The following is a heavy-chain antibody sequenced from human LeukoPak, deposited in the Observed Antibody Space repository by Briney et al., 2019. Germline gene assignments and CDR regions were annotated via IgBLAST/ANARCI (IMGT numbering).Heavy chain of an antibody. CDR2: ISAYNGNT. D-gene: IGHD3-10*01. CDR3: AKSNGYGLIDI. Sequence: ASVKVSCKASGYTFTSYTISWVRQAPGQGLEWMGWISAYNGNTNYAQKLQGRVTMTTDTSTNTAYMELRSLRSDDTAVYYCAKSNGYGLIDIWGQGTMVTVSS. J-gene: IGHJ3*02. V-gene: IGHV1-18*01. CDR1: GYTFTSYT.